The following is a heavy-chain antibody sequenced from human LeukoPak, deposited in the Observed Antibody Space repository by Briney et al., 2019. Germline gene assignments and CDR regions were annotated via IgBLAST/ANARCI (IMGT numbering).Heavy chain of an antibody. Sequence: GASVKVSCKASGYTFTGYYMHWVRQAPGQGLEWMGWINPNSGSTNYAQKFQGWVTMTRNTSISTAYMELSSLRSEDTAVYYCAREVLLWFGEGYYYYYGMDVWGQGTTVTVSS. J-gene: IGHJ6*02. V-gene: IGHV1-2*04. D-gene: IGHD3-10*01. CDR2: INPNSGST. CDR3: AREVLLWFGEGYYYYYGMDV. CDR1: GYTFTGYY.